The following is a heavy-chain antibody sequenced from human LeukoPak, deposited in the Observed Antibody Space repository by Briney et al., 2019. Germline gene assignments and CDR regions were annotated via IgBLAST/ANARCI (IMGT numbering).Heavy chain of an antibody. CDR1: GFTFSSYA. D-gene: IGHD1-26*01. J-gene: IGHJ6*02. CDR3: AKVVGATTSYYYGMDV. Sequence: GGSLRLSCAASGFTFSSYAVSWVRQAPGKGLEWVSAISGSGGSTYYADSVKGRFTISRDNSKNTLYLQMNSLRAEDTAVYYCAKVVGATTSYYYGMDVWGQGTTVTVSS. CDR2: ISGSGGST. V-gene: IGHV3-23*01.